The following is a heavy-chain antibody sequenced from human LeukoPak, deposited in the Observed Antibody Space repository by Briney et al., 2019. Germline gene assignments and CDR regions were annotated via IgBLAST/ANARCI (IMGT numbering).Heavy chain of an antibody. Sequence: GASVKVSCKASGYTFTGYYIHWVRQAPGQGLEWMGWINPNSGDTNYAQSFQGRVTMTRDTSSSTAHMELSRLRSDDTAVYYCARGDCSVSGCHGGNWFDPWGKGTLVTVSS. D-gene: IGHD2-15*01. CDR1: GYTFTGYY. J-gene: IGHJ5*02. CDR3: ARGDCSVSGCHGGNWFDP. CDR2: INPNSGDT. V-gene: IGHV1-2*02.